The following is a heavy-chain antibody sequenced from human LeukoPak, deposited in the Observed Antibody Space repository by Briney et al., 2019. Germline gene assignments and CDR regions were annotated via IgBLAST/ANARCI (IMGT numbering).Heavy chain of an antibody. Sequence: ASVKVSCQASGYTFTGYYIHWVRQAPGQGLEWMGYINPYSDGTNYAQKFQGRVTMTSDTSISTAFMELSRLTSDDTAVYYCGRLRTNDDYWGQGTLGTVSS. J-gene: IGHJ4*02. D-gene: IGHD1-14*01. CDR1: GYTFTGYY. CDR2: INPYSDGT. CDR3: GRLRTNDDY. V-gene: IGHV1-2*02.